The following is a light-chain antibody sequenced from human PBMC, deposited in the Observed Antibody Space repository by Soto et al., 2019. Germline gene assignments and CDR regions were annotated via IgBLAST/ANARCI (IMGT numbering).Light chain of an antibody. CDR2: AAS. Sequence: DIQMTQSPSSLSASVGDRVTITCRASQSISSYLNWYQQKPGKAPKLLIYAASSLQSGVPSRFSGSGSGTDFTLTISSLQPEDFETYYCQKSYSTPRTFGQGTKVEIK. V-gene: IGKV1-39*01. CDR3: QKSYSTPRT. J-gene: IGKJ1*01. CDR1: QSISSY.